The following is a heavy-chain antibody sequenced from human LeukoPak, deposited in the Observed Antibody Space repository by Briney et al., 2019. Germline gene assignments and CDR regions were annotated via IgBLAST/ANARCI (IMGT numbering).Heavy chain of an antibody. D-gene: IGHD2-21*02. Sequence: GRSLRLSCAASGFTFNNYGMHWVRQAPGKGLEWVAVIWYDGSNKYYADSVKGRFTISRDNSKNTLYLQMNSLRAEDTAVFYCARGDHYYYYDMDVWGQGTTVIVSS. CDR2: IWYDGSNK. J-gene: IGHJ6*02. V-gene: IGHV3-33*01. CDR1: GFTFNNYG. CDR3: ARGDHYYYYDMDV.